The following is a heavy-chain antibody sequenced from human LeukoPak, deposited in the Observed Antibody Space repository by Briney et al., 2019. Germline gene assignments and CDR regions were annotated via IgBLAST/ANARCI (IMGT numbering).Heavy chain of an antibody. Sequence: GASVKVSCKASGGTFSSYAISWVRQAPGQGLEWMGIINPRGGSTSYAQKFQGRVTMTRDTSTSTVYMELSSLRSEDTAVYYCARNGLLSGSYYQYYYYGMDVWGQGTTVTVSS. CDR2: INPRGGST. V-gene: IGHV1-46*01. CDR1: GGTFSSYA. CDR3: ARNGLLSGSYYQYYYYGMDV. J-gene: IGHJ6*02. D-gene: IGHD1-26*01.